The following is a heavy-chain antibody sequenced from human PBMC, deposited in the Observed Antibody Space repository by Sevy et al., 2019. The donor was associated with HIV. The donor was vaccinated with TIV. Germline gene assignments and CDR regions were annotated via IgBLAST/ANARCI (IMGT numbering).Heavy chain of an antibody. J-gene: IGHJ3*02. V-gene: IGHV3-30*04. CDR2: MSFDGCIQ. CDR1: GINFRNSI. D-gene: IGHD1-26*01. CDR3: AREGETSGHAGAFDI. Sequence: GGSLRLSCSASGINFRNSIFHWVRQAPGKGLEWVALMSFDGCIQYFGDSEMGRLTISRDDSKNTFYLQVNSLRVEDTAVYYCAREGETSGHAGAFDIWGQGTMVTVSS.